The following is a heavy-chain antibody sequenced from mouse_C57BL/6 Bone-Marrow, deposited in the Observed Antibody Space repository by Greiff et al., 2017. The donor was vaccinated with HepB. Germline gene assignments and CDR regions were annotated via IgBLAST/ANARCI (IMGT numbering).Heavy chain of an antibody. V-gene: IGHV14-4*01. CDR1: GFNIKDDY. CDR2: IDPENGDT. D-gene: IGHD1-2*01. J-gene: IGHJ2*01. CDR3: TTGGLRPFAY. Sequence: VQLQQSGAELVRPGASVKLSCTASGFNIKDDYMHWVKQRPEQGLEWIGWIDPENGDTEYASKFQGKATITADTSSNTAYLQLSSLTSEDTAVYYCTTGGLRPFAYWGQGTTLTVSS.